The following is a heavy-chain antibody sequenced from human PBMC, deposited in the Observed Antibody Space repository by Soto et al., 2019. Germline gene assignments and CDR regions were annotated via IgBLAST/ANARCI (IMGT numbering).Heavy chain of an antibody. J-gene: IGHJ6*03. CDR3: ARGDCVGGSCYALAGTFCYYMGA. CDR1: GFTFSNYW. Sequence: EVQLVESGGGLVQPGGSLRLSCAASGFTFSNYWMYWVRQAPGKGLEWVSRINSDGSVASYADSVKGRLTISRDNVKNSLYLPLDRLRAADTAVYYCARGDCVGGSCYALAGTFCYYMGAWGKGNTVTFFS. V-gene: IGHV3-74*02. D-gene: IGHD2-15*01. CDR2: INSDGSVA.